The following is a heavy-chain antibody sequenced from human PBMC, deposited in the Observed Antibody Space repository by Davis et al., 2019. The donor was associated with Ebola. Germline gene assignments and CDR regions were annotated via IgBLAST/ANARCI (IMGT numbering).Heavy chain of an antibody. CDR1: GFTFSSYG. CDR3: ARSITIFGVVIQDYFDY. Sequence: GGSLRLSCAASGFTFSSYGMHWVRQAPGKGLEWVSYISSSSSYTNYADSVKGRFTISRDNAKNSLYLQMNSLRAEDTAVYYCARSITIFGVVIQDYFDYWGQGTLVTVSS. V-gene: IGHV3-21*05. CDR2: ISSSSSYT. J-gene: IGHJ4*02. D-gene: IGHD3-3*01.